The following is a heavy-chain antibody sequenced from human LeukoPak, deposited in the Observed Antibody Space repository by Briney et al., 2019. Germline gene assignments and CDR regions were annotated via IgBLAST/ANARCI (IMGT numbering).Heavy chain of an antibody. CDR1: GFTFSSYS. V-gene: IGHV3-48*01. D-gene: IGHD3-22*01. Sequence: GGSLRLSCAASGFTFSSYSMNWVRQAPGKGLEWVSYIRSSSSTIYYADSVKGRFTISRDNAKNSLYLQMNSLRAEDTAVYYCARHEGITMIMNWGQGTLVTVSS. CDR3: ARHEGITMIMN. CDR2: IRSSSSTI. J-gene: IGHJ4*02.